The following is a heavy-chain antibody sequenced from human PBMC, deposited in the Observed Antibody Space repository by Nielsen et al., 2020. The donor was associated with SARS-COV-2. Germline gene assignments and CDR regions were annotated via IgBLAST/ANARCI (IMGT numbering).Heavy chain of an antibody. D-gene: IGHD5-18*01. CDR1: GFSFSSYA. V-gene: IGHV3-21*04. CDR3: ARVVEEGYSYGYFDY. CDR2: IGTTGDKT. J-gene: IGHJ4*02. Sequence: GESLKISCAASGFSFSSYAMTWVRQAPGKGLEWVSSIGTTGDKTFYADSVKGRFTVSRDNADNSLYLQMNGLRAEDTAVYFCARVVEEGYSYGYFDYWGQGAPVTVSS.